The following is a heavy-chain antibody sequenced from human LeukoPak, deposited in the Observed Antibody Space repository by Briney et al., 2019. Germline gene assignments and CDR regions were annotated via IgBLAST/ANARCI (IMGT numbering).Heavy chain of an antibody. J-gene: IGHJ6*03. Sequence: GGSLRLSCAASGFTFSSYEMNWVRQAPGKGLEWVSYISSSGSTIYYADSVKGRFTISRDNAKNSLYLQMNSLRAEDTAVYYCARVSMVHYYYYYYMDVWGKGTTVTISS. V-gene: IGHV3-48*03. D-gene: IGHD3-10*01. CDR2: ISSSGSTI. CDR1: GFTFSSYE. CDR3: ARVSMVHYYYYYYMDV.